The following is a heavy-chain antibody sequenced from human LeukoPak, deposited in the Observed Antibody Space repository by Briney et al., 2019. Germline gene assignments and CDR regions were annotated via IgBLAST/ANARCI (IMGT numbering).Heavy chain of an antibody. CDR2: IYYSGST. J-gene: IGHJ5*02. CDR1: GGSISSSSYY. V-gene: IGHV4-39*01. Sequence: SETLSLTCTVSGGSISSSSYYWGWIRQPPGKGLEWIGSIYYSGSTYYNSSLKSRVTISVDTSKNQFSLKLSSVTAADTAVYYCARGRGMEQLVLRKVYNWFDPWGQGTLVTVSS. D-gene: IGHD6-6*01. CDR3: ARGRGMEQLVLRKVYNWFDP.